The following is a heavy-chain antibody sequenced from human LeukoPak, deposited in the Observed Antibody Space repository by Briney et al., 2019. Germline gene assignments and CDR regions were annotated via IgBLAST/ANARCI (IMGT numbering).Heavy chain of an antibody. D-gene: IGHD6-13*01. V-gene: IGHV3-7*01. CDR2: IKHDGSER. Sequence: PGGSLRLSCAASGFSFSTDWVGWVRQAPGKGLEWAANIKHDGSERHYVDSVKGRFTISRDNAKNSLYLQMNSLRVEDTALYYCVRSQYSSSSWGQGTLVAVSS. J-gene: IGHJ4*02. CDR3: VRSQYSSSS. CDR1: GFSFSTDW.